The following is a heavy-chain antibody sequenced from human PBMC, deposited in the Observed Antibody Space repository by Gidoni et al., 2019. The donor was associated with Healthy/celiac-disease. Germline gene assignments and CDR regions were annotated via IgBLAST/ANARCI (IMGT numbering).Heavy chain of an antibody. Sequence: EVQLVESGGGLVQPGGSLRLSCAASGFTFSSYEMNWVRQAQGKGLEGVSYISSSGSTIYYADSVKGRFTISRDNAKNSLYLQMNSLRAEDTAVYYCARGLGIAAALGAFDIWGQGTMVTVSS. J-gene: IGHJ3*02. CDR2: ISSSGSTI. CDR3: ARGLGIAAALGAFDI. V-gene: IGHV3-48*03. CDR1: GFTFSSYE. D-gene: IGHD6-13*01.